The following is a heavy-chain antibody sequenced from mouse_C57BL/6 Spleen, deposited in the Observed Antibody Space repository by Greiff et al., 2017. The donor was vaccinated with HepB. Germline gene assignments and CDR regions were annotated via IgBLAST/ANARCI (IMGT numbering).Heavy chain of an antibody. CDR2: ISNLAYSI. J-gene: IGHJ2*01. Sequence: EVMLVESGGGLVQPGGSLKLSCAASGFTFSDYGMAWVRQAPRKGPEWVAFISNLAYSIYSADTVTGRFTISRENAKNTLYLEMSSLRSEDTAMYYCARHEASGDYFDYWGQGTTLTVSS. D-gene: IGHD3-2*02. V-gene: IGHV5-15*04. CDR1: GFTFSDYG. CDR3: ARHEASGDYFDY.